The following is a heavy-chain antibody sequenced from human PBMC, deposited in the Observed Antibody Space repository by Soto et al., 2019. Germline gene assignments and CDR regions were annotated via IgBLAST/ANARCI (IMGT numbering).Heavy chain of an antibody. CDR1: GYTFTSYG. V-gene: IGHV1-18*01. J-gene: IGHJ5*02. D-gene: IGHD2-2*01. Sequence: QVQLVQSGAEVKTPGASVKVSCKASGYTFTSYGLNWVRQAPGQGLEWMGWINAYNGDTNYAQKVQGRVTMTTDTSTRTAXXXLRXXXXXXXXXXXXXXXGYCSSTTCSNWFDPWGQGTLVIVSS. CDR2: INAYNGDT. CDR3: XXXGYCSSTTCSNWFDP.